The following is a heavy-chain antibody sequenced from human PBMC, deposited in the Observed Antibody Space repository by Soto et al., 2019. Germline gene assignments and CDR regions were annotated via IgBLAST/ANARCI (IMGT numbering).Heavy chain of an antibody. CDR2: IYSGGST. CDR3: AREGDPYGGYYFDY. V-gene: IGHV3-66*01. J-gene: IGHJ4*02. D-gene: IGHD4-17*01. Sequence: GGSLRLSCAASGFTVSSNYMSWVRQAPGKGLEWVSVIYSGGSTYYADSVKGRFTISRDNSKNTLYLQMNSLRAEDTAVYYCAREGDPYGGYYFDYWGQGTLVTVSS. CDR1: GFTVSSNY.